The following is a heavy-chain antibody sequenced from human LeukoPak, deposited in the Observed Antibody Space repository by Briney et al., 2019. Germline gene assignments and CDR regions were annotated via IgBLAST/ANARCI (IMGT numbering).Heavy chain of an antibody. V-gene: IGHV3-30*18. CDR3: AKNPSLGTYFRFDS. CDR2: MSYGGSNK. CDR1: GFTFSNYG. J-gene: IGHJ5*01. D-gene: IGHD2/OR15-2a*01. Sequence: GGSLRLSCAASGFTFSNYGMHWVRQAPGKGLEWVAVMSYGGSNKYYADSVKGRFTISRDNSKNTLYLQMNSLRAEDTAIYYCAKNPSLGTYFRFDSWGQGTLVTVSS.